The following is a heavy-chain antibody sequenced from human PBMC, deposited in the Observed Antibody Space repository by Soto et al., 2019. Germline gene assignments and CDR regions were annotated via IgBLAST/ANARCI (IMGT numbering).Heavy chain of an antibody. D-gene: IGHD3-10*01. J-gene: IGHJ2*01. V-gene: IGHV4-31*03. CDR3: ARDFPTMVRGVRYFDL. Sequence: QVQLQESGPGLVKPSQTLSLTCTVSGGSISSGGYYWSWIRQHPGKGLEWIGYIYYSGSTYYNPSLKSRVTISVDTSKNQFSLKLSSVTAADTAVYYCARDFPTMVRGVRYFDLWGRGTLVTVSS. CDR1: GGSISSGGYY. CDR2: IYYSGST.